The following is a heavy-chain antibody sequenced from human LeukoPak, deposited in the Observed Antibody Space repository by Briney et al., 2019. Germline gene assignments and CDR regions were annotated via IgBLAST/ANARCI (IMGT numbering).Heavy chain of an antibody. V-gene: IGHV4-34*01. CDR1: GGSFSGYY. J-gene: IGHJ5*02. CDR2: INHSGST. D-gene: IGHD3-22*01. Sequence: PSETLSLTCAVYGGSFSGYYWSWICQPPGKGLEWIGEINHSGSTNYNPSLKSRVTISVDTSKNQFSLKLSSVTAADTAVYYCARGSRHYYDSSGYSWFDPWGQGTLVTVSS. CDR3: ARGSRHYYDSSGYSWFDP.